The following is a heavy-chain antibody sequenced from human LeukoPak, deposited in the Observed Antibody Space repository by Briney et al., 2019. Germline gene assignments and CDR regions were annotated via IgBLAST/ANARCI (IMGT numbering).Heavy chain of an antibody. CDR1: GGSISSGGYS. D-gene: IGHD3-10*01. J-gene: IGHJ4*02. Sequence: SETLSLTCAVSGGSISSGGYSWSWIRQPPGKGLEWIGYIYHSGRTYYNPSLKSRVTIPVDRSKNQFSLKLSSVTAADTAVYYCASAWFGEFFDYWGQGTLVTVSS. CDR2: IYHSGRT. V-gene: IGHV4-30-2*01. CDR3: ASAWFGEFFDY.